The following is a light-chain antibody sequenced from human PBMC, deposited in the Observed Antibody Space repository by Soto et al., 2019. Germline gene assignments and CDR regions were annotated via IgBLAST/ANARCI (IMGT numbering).Light chain of an antibody. CDR1: SSDVGGYTF. Sequence: QSVLTQPASVSGSPGQSITISCTGTSSDVGGYTFVSWYQQHPGKAPKLMIYDVRNRPSGVSNRFSGSRSVNTASLTISGLQAEDEADYYCSSYTSISTYVFGTGTKVTLL. CDR2: DVR. V-gene: IGLV2-14*01. J-gene: IGLJ1*01. CDR3: SSYTSISTYV.